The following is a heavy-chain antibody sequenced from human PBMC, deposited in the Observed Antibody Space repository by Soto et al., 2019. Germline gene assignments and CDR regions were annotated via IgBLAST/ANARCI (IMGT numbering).Heavy chain of an antibody. Sequence: SETLSLTCTVSGGSISSGGYYWSWIRQHPGKGLEWIGYIYYSGSTYYNPSLKSRVTISVDTSKNQFSLKLSSVTAADTAVYYCARADYDFWSGYPYWFDPWGQGTLVTVSS. CDR1: GGSISSGGYY. CDR2: IYYSGST. CDR3: ARADYDFWSGYPYWFDP. J-gene: IGHJ5*02. V-gene: IGHV4-31*03. D-gene: IGHD3-3*01.